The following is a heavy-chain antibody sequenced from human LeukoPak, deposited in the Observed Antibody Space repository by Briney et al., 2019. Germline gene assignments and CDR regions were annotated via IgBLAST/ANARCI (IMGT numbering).Heavy chain of an antibody. CDR3: ARDPRYSGYYGYFDY. CDR2: INPSGGST. Sequence: ASVKVSCKASGYTFTSYYMHWVRQAPGQGLEWMGIINPSGGSTSYAQKFQGRVTMTRDTSTSTVYMELSSLGSEDTAVYYCARDPRYSGYYGYFDYWGQGTLVTVSS. D-gene: IGHD3-22*01. J-gene: IGHJ4*02. V-gene: IGHV1-46*01. CDR1: GYTFTSYY.